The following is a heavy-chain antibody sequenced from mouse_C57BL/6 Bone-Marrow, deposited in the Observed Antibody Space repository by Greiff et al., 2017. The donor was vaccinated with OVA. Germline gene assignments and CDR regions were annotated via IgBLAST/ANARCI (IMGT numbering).Heavy chain of an antibody. D-gene: IGHD4-1*01. V-gene: IGHV1-66*01. J-gene: IGHJ2*01. CDR2: IYPGSGNT. CDR3: ARRGLGYFDY. CDR1: GYSFTSYY. Sequence: QVQLQQSGPELVKPGASVKISCKASGYSFTSYYIHWVKQRPGQGLEWIGWIYPGSGNTKYNEKFKGKATLTADTSSSTAYMQLSKLTSEDSAVYYCARRGLGYFDYWGQGTTLTVSS.